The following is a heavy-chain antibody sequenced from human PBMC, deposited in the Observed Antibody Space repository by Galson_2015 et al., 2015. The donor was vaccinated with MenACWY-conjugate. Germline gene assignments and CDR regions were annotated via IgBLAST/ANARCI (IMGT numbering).Heavy chain of an antibody. V-gene: IGHV3-53*01. Sequence: SLRLSCAASGFSVTSHFMGWVRQAPGKGLERVALLYDDGTSRYADSVKGRFTISRGTLRDSLSLQMHGLRAEDTAMYFCAKIVRHPVGPYFDSWGQGTLVLVSS. CDR3: AKIVRHPVGPYFDS. CDR1: GFSVTSHF. J-gene: IGHJ4*02. CDR2: LYDDGTS. D-gene: IGHD2-21*01.